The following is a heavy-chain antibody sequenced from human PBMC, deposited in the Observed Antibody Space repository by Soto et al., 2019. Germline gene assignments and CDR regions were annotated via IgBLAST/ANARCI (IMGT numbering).Heavy chain of an antibody. CDR3: TRHKYCSSTSCSVYYGMDV. D-gene: IGHD2-2*01. V-gene: IGHV3-73*02. CDR1: GFTFSGSA. J-gene: IGHJ6*02. CDR2: IRSKANSYAT. Sequence: EVQLVESGGGLVQPGGSLKLSCAASGFTFSGSAMHWVRQASGKGLEWVGRIRSKANSYATAYAASVKGRFIISRDDSKNTAYLQMNSLKTEDTAVYYCTRHKYCSSTSCSVYYGMDVWGQGTTVTVSS.